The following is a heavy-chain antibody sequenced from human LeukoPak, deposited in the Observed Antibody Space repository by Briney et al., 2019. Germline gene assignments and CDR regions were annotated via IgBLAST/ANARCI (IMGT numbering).Heavy chain of an antibody. CDR3: ARDHNYAFDN. V-gene: IGHV3-48*01. J-gene: IGHJ4*02. D-gene: IGHD1-1*01. CDR1: GFPFSEYS. CDR2: IGIDSGNT. Sequence: GGSLRLSCTASGFPFSEYSMKWVRQAPGKGLEWISYIGIDSGNTKYADSVRGRFTISADKAKNSLYLQMNSLRVEDTAVYYCARDHNYAFDNWGQGTLVSVAS.